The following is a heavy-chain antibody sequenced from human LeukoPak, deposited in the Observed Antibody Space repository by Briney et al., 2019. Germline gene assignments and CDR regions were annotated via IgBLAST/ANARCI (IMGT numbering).Heavy chain of an antibody. V-gene: IGHV3-21*04. J-gene: IGHJ4*02. Sequence: PGGSLRLSCAASGFTFSSYSMNWVRQAPGKGLEWVSSISSSSSYIYYADSVKGRFTISRDNAKNSLYLQMNSLRAEDTAVYYCAKDRGSSGWYPVDYWGQGTLVTVSS. CDR1: GFTFSSYS. CDR3: AKDRGSSGWYPVDY. D-gene: IGHD6-19*01. CDR2: ISSSSSYI.